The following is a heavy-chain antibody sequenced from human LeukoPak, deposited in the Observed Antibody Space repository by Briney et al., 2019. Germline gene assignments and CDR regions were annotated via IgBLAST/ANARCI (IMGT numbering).Heavy chain of an antibody. J-gene: IGHJ4*02. CDR1: GGSFSGYY. Sequence: SETLPLTCAVYGGSFSGYYWSWIRQPPGKGLEWIGEINHSGSTSYNPSLKSRVTISVDTSKNQFSLKLSSVTAADTAVYYCARIEVYGGYFDYWGQGTLVTVSS. D-gene: IGHD4-23*01. CDR2: INHSGST. V-gene: IGHV4-34*01. CDR3: ARIEVYGGYFDY.